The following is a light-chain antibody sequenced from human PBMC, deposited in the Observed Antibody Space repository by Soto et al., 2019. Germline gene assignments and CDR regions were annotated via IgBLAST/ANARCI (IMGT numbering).Light chain of an antibody. V-gene: IGLV1-51*01. CDR1: SANIENNY. Sequence: SSANIENNYVSWYQHLPETAPQLLIYDNDKRPSGIPYRISGSKSGTSATLDIIGLQTGDEADYYCGTWDSTLSAYVFGTGTKVTVL. CDR3: GTWDSTLSAYV. CDR2: DND. J-gene: IGLJ1*01.